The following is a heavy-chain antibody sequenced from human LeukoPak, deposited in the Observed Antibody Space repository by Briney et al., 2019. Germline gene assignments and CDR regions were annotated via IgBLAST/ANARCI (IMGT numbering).Heavy chain of an antibody. D-gene: IGHD2-2*01. V-gene: IGHV3-7*01. CDR1: GFTFSSYW. Sequence: GGSLRLSCAASGFTFSSYWMSWVRQAPGKGLEWVANIKQDGSEKYYVDSVKGRFTISRDNAKNSLYLQMNSLRAEDTAVYYCARDSGTRPPYYYYGMDVWGQRTTVTVSS. CDR3: ARDSGTRPPYYYYGMDV. CDR2: IKQDGSEK. J-gene: IGHJ6*02.